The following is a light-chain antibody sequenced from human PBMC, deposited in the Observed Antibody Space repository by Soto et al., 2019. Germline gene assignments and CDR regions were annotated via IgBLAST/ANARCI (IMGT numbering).Light chain of an antibody. CDR1: QSVGSN. CDR2: GAS. J-gene: IGKJ3*01. Sequence: EIVLTQSPGTLSLSPGGRATLSCRASQSVGSNLAWYQQKPGQAPRLLIFGASSRATGVPARFSGSGSGTEFTLTINSLQSEAFAVYFCQQYDKLPLTFGPGT. CDR3: QQYDKLPLT. V-gene: IGKV3-15*01.